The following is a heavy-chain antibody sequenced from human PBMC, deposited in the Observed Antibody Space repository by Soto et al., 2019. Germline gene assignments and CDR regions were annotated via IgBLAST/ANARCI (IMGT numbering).Heavy chain of an antibody. V-gene: IGHV4-31*03. CDR1: GGSISSGGYY. CDR3: ARKDSGYADYMDV. Sequence: QVQLQESGPGLVKPSQTLSLTCTVSGGSISSGGYYWSWIRQHPGKGLEWFGYIYYSGSTYYNPSLKSRVTMSVDPSENQFSLRLSSVTAADTAVYYCARKDSGYADYMDVWGKGTTVTVSS. D-gene: IGHD5-12*01. CDR2: IYYSGST. J-gene: IGHJ6*03.